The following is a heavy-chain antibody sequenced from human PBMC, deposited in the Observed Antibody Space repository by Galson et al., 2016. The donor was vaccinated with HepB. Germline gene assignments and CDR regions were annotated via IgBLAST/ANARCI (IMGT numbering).Heavy chain of an antibody. CDR3: ARDLTGDF. Sequence: SLRLSCAASGFTFSSYEMNWVRQAPGKGLEWVSYISSSGNTIYYADSVKGRFTISRDNAKNSLYLQKNSLRAEDTAVYYCARDLTGDFWGQGTLVTVSS. J-gene: IGHJ4*02. CDR2: ISSSGNTI. CDR1: GFTFSSYE. V-gene: IGHV3-48*03.